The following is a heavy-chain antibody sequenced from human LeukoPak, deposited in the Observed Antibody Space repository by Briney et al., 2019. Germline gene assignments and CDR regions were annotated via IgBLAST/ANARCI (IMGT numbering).Heavy chain of an antibody. CDR2: ISGGSGNT. CDR3: AKATGSYPSNPFDY. Sequence: GGSLRLSCAASGFTFSSYGMSWVRHDPGEGLEWVSSISGGSGNTYSADSVKGRFTISRDNSKSTLFLQMNSLRVEDTAVYYCAKATGSYPSNPFDYWGKGTLVTAAS. V-gene: IGHV3-23*01. J-gene: IGHJ4*02. CDR1: GFTFSSYG. D-gene: IGHD1-26*01.